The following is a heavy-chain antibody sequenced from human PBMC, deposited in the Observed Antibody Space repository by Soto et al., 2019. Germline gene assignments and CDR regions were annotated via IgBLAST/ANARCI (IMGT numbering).Heavy chain of an antibody. Sequence: GGSLRLSCAASGFTFSSYGMHWVRQAPGKGLEWVAVIWYDGSNKYYADSVKGRFTISRDNSKNTLYLQMNSLRAEDTAVYYCARGGRKYSGYDYFDYWGQGTLVTVSS. V-gene: IGHV3-33*01. CDR1: GFTFSSYG. J-gene: IGHJ4*02. CDR3: ARGGRKYSGYDYFDY. D-gene: IGHD5-12*01. CDR2: IWYDGSNK.